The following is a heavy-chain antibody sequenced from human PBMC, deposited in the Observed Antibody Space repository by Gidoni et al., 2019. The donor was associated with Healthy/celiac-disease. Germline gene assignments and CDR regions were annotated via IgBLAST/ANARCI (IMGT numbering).Heavy chain of an antibody. CDR2: IYHSGST. D-gene: IGHD3-22*01. J-gene: IGHJ4*02. CDR3: ASVEARGGYYYLDY. CDR1: GYSISSGYY. V-gene: IGHV4-38-2*01. Sequence: QVQLQESGPGLVKPSETLSLTCAVSGYSISSGYYWGWIRQPPGKGLEWIGSIYHSGSTYYNPSLKSRVTISVDTSKNQFSLKLSSVTAADTAVYYCASVEARGGYYYLDYWGQGTLVTVSS.